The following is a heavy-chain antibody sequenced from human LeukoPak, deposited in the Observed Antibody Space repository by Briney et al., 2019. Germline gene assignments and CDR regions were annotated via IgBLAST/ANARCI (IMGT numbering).Heavy chain of an antibody. J-gene: IGHJ4*02. Sequence: GGSLRLSCAASGFTVSSNCMSWVRQAPGKGLEWVSVIYSGGSTYYADSVKGRFTISRDNSKNTLYLQMNSLRAEDTAVYYCARASSSWSHRLDYWGQGTLVTVSS. D-gene: IGHD6-13*01. CDR3: ARASSSWSHRLDY. CDR1: GFTVSSNC. CDR2: IYSGGST. V-gene: IGHV3-66*02.